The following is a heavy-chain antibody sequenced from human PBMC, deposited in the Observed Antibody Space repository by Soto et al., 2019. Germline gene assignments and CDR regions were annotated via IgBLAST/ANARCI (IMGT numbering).Heavy chain of an antibody. CDR2: IYPGDSDT. J-gene: IGHJ4*02. Sequence: PGESLKISCKGSGYSFTSYWIGWVRQMPGKGLEWMGIIYPGDSDTRYSPSFQGQVTISAGKSVSTAYLQWSSLKASDTAMYYCARRNYYYDYFDYWGQGTLVTFSS. V-gene: IGHV5-51*01. D-gene: IGHD3-10*01. CDR3: ARRNYYYDYFDY. CDR1: GYSFTSYW.